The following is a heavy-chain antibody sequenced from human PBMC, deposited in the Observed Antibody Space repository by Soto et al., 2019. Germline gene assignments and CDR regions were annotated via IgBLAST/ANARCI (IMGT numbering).Heavy chain of an antibody. J-gene: IGHJ3*02. Sequence: QVQLVESGGGLVEPGGSLRLSCAASRFTFSDYYMAWVRKAPGKGLEWVSYIRYSGDTIFYTDSVKGRFTISRDNTGNSLYLQMNSLRAEDTAVYYCARAVASYDAFDIWGQGTTVTVSS. CDR2: IRYSGDTI. CDR1: RFTFSDYY. D-gene: IGHD3-10*01. CDR3: ARAVASYDAFDI. V-gene: IGHV3-11*01.